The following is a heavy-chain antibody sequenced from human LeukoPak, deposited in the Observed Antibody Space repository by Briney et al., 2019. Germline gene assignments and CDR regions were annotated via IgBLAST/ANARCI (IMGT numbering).Heavy chain of an antibody. CDR3: AKNWATGLAFYDY. D-gene: IGHD5-24*01. J-gene: IGHJ4*02. CDR2: ISGGGDYI. V-gene: IGHV3-23*01. CDR1: GFTFGTYA. Sequence: GGSLRLSCAASGFTFGTYAMTWVRQAPGKELEWVSAISGGGDYIYYTESVKGRFTTSRDNSKNTLYLQMSSLRADDTAVYYCAKNWATGLAFYDYWGQGAQVTVSS.